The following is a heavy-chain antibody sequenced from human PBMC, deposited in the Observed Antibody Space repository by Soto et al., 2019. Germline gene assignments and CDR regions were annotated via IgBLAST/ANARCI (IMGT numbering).Heavy chain of an antibody. V-gene: IGHV1-69*13. D-gene: IGHD5-12*01. CDR2: IIPIFGTA. J-gene: IGHJ4*02. Sequence: ASVKVSCKASGCTFSSYAISWVRQAPGQGLEWMGGIIPIFGTANYAQKFQGRVTITADESTSTAYMELSSLRSEDTAVYYCARDLRYSGYVFDYWGQGTLVTVSS. CDR3: ARDLRYSGYVFDY. CDR1: GCTFSSYA.